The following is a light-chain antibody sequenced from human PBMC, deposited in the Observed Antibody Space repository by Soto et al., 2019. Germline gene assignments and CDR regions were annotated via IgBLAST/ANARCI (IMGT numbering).Light chain of an antibody. CDR2: RAS. CDR1: QSVNNNY. J-gene: IGKJ5*01. Sequence: EIVLTQSPGTLSLSPGERATLSCRASQSVNNNYVAWYQQKPGQAPRLLIFRASNKATGIPDRFSGSGSGTEFTLTISRLEPEDFAVYYCQQYGSSPITFGQGTRLEIK. V-gene: IGKV3-20*01. CDR3: QQYGSSPIT.